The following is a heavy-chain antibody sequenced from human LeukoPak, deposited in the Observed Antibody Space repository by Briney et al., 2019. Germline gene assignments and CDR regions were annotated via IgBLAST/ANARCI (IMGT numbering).Heavy chain of an antibody. CDR3: ARETYSSSWSAKFYYYYYMDV. Sequence: GGSLRLSCEASGFTFFSYWMSWVRQAPGKWLEWVANIKQDGSDKYYVDSVKGRFTISRDNAKNSLYLQMNSVRAEDTAVYYCARETYSSSWSAKFYYYYYMDVWGKGTTVTVSS. J-gene: IGHJ6*03. CDR2: IKQDGSDK. V-gene: IGHV3-7*01. CDR1: GFTFFSYW. D-gene: IGHD6-13*01.